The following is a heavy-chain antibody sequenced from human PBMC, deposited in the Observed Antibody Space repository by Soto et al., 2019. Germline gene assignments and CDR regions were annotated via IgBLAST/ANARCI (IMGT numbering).Heavy chain of an antibody. CDR1: GCTFSSYT. V-gene: IGHV1-69*01. CDR3: ARGDDLLTGSNRFDP. D-gene: IGHD3-9*01. Sequence: QVQLVQSGAEVKKPGSSVKVSCKASGCTFSSYTISWVRQAPGQGLEWMGGIIPMFGTTNFAQKYQGRIPVTADDSASTACMELCSLRSEDMAVYYCARGDDLLTGSNRFDPWGQGPLLPVAS. CDR2: IIPMFGTT. J-gene: IGHJ5*02.